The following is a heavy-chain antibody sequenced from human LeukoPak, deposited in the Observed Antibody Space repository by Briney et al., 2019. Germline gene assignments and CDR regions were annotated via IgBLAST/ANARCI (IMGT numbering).Heavy chain of an antibody. V-gene: IGHV3-48*03. D-gene: IGHD3-22*01. J-gene: IGHJ3*02. CDR2: ISSSGSTI. CDR3: ARDAGAPDYYDSSGYFPDAFDI. Sequence: PGGSLRLSCAASGFTFSSYEMNWVRQAPGKGLEWVSYISSSGSTIYYADSVKGRFTISRDNAKNSLYLQMNSLRAEDTAVCYCARDAGAPDYYDSSGYFPDAFDIWGQGTMVTVSS. CDR1: GFTFSSYE.